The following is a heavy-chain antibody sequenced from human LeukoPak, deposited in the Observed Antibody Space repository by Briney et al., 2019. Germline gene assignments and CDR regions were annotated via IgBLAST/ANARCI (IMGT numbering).Heavy chain of an antibody. V-gene: IGHV1-8*01. Sequence: ASVKVSCKASGYTFSSYDINWVRQASGQRLEWMGWMNPNSGNTGYAQKFQGRVTMIRNTSISTAYMELSSLRSEDTAVYYCARASGPRRSWYPLDSCGEGTLVTVSA. CDR2: MNPNSGNT. D-gene: IGHD6-13*01. J-gene: IGHJ4*02. CDR1: GYTFSSYD. CDR3: ARASGPRRSWYPLDS.